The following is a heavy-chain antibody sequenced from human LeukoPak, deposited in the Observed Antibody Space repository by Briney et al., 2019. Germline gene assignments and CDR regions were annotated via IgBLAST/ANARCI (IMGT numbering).Heavy chain of an antibody. CDR3: AKLRSGGPAVGNY. Sequence: GGSLRLSCAASGFTFSSYAMSWVRQAPGKGLEWVSAISGDDDSTYYADSVKGRFTISRDNSKNTVYLQMNSLRAEGTAVYYCAKLRSGGPAVGNYWGQGTLVTVRS. V-gene: IGHV3-23*01. J-gene: IGHJ4*02. D-gene: IGHD6-13*01. CDR2: ISGDDDST. CDR1: GFTFSSYA.